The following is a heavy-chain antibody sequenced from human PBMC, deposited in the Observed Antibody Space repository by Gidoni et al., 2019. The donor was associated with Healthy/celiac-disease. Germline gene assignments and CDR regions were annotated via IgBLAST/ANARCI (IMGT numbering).Heavy chain of an antibody. CDR3: ARDRGVKGKLWFGEYYFDY. J-gene: IGHJ4*02. CDR1: GGSISSCGYY. CDR2: IYYSGST. V-gene: IGHV4-31*03. Sequence: QVQLQESVPGLVKPSQTLSLTCTVSGGSISSCGYYWSWIRQHPGKGLEWIGYIYYSGSTYYNPSLKSRFTISVDTSKNQFSLKLSSVTAAETAVYYCARDRGVKGKLWFGEYYFDYWGQGTLVTVSS. D-gene: IGHD3-10*01.